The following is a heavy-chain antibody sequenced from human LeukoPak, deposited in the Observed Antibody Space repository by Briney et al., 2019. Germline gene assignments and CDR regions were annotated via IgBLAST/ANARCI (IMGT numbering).Heavy chain of an antibody. J-gene: IGHJ4*02. CDR2: ITAYNGNT. CDR3: AKGGNGYVDY. Sequence: ASVKVSCKTSGYTFTNYAISWVRQAPGQGLEWMGWITAYNGNTNYAQKLQGRVTMTTDTSTRTAYMEPRSLRSDDTAVYYCAKGGNGYVDYWGQGTLVTVSS. D-gene: IGHD3-16*01. V-gene: IGHV1-18*04. CDR1: GYTFTNYA.